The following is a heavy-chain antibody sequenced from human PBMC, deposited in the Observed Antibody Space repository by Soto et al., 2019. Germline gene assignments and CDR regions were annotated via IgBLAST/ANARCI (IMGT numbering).Heavy chain of an antibody. D-gene: IGHD1-1*01. CDR3: ARDQLEGNWFDP. Sequence: QLQLQESGSGLVRPSQTLSLTCAVSGGSISSGGYSWNWIRQPPGKGLEWIGYIYHSGSTLYNPPRQSRVXXXVXXSKDQFSLKLSSVTAADTAVYYCARDQLEGNWFDPWGQGTLVTVSS. V-gene: IGHV4-30-2*01. CDR1: GGSISSGGYS. CDR2: IYHSGST. J-gene: IGHJ5*02.